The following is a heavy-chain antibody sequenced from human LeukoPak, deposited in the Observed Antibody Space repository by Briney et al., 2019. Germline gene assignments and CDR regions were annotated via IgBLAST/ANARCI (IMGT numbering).Heavy chain of an antibody. V-gene: IGHV1-2*02. CDR2: INPNSGGT. Sequence: GASVKVSCKASGYTFTGYYMHWVRQAPGQGLEWMGWINPNSGGTNYAQKFQGRVTMTRDTSISTAYMELSRLTSDDTAVYYCARGAITIFGMAHDFWGQGTLVTVSS. CDR1: GYTFTGYY. D-gene: IGHD3-3*01. J-gene: IGHJ4*02. CDR3: ARGAITIFGMAHDF.